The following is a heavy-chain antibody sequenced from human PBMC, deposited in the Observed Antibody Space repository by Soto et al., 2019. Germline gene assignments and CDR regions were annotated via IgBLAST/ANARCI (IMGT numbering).Heavy chain of an antibody. CDR1: GYTFFSCW. J-gene: IGHJ4*02. Sequence: GESLKISCHGSGYTFFSCWIVWARQVPRKGLEWVGRIDPGDSSATYSPTFQGHVTISADRSTRSAYLQWRSLRASDTAIYFCARRYCSRADCYSDSWGQGSLVTVSS. D-gene: IGHD2-2*01. V-gene: IGHV5-10-1*01. CDR2: IDPGDSSA. CDR3: ARRYCSRADCYSDS.